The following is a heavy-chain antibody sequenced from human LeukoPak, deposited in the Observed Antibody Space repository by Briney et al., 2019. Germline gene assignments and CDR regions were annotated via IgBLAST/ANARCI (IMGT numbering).Heavy chain of an antibody. CDR3: ARDYSGSRFDY. D-gene: IGHD1-26*01. V-gene: IGHV4-39*07. CDR1: GDSISSSSYY. J-gene: IGHJ4*02. CDR2: IYYRGST. Sequence: SETLSLTCTVSGDSISSSSYYWGWIRQPPGKGLEWIGSIYYRGSTYYNPSLKSRVTISVDTSKNQFSLKLSSVTAADTAMYYCARDYSGSRFDYWGQGTLVTVSS.